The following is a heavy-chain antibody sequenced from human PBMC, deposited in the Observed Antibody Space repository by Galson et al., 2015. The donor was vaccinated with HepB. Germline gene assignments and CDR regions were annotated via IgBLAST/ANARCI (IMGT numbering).Heavy chain of an antibody. J-gene: IGHJ2*01. Sequence: PALVKPTQPLTLTCTFSGFSLSTRGVGVGWIRQPPGKALEWLALIYWNDDKRYSPSLKSRLTITKDTSKNQVVLTMTNMDPVDTATYYCAHTVEMATISFWLGDRHWYFDLWGRGTLVTVSS. CDR3: AHTVEMATISFWLGDRHWYFDL. CDR2: IYWNDDK. V-gene: IGHV2-5*01. CDR1: GFSLSTRGVG. D-gene: IGHD5-24*01.